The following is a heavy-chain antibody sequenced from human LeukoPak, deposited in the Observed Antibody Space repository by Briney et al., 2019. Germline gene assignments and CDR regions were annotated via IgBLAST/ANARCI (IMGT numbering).Heavy chain of an antibody. CDR2: IIPILGIA. V-gene: IGHV1-69*04. Sequence: SVKVSCKASGDPFSSYTISWVRQAPGQGLEWMGRIIPILGIANYAQKFQGRVTITADKSTSTAYMELSSLRSEATAVYYCARDAYCSGGSCYGNNWFDPWGQGTLVTVSS. J-gene: IGHJ5*02. CDR1: GDPFSSYT. CDR3: ARDAYCSGGSCYGNNWFDP. D-gene: IGHD2-15*01.